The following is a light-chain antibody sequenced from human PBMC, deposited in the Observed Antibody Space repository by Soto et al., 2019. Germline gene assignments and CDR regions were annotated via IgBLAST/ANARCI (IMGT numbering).Light chain of an antibody. Sequence: QSVLTQPPSVSAAPGQKVTISCSGSSSNIGNNYVSWYQQLPGTAPKLLIYDNNKRPSGIPDRFSGSKSGTSATLGITGLQTGDEGDYYCGKWDSSLSSYFFGTGTKVTVL. J-gene: IGLJ1*01. CDR2: DNN. V-gene: IGLV1-51*01. CDR3: GKWDSSLSSYF. CDR1: SSNIGNNY.